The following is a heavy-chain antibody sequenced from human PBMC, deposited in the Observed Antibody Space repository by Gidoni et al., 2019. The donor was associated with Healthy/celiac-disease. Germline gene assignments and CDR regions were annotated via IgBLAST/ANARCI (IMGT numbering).Heavy chain of an antibody. CDR2: ISSSSSTI. J-gene: IGHJ4*02. V-gene: IGHV3-48*02. Sequence: EVQLVESGGGLVQPGGSLRLSCAASGFTFSSYSMNWVRQAPGKGLGWVSYISSSSSTIYYADSVKGRFTISRDNAKNSLYLQMNSLRDEDTAVYYCAREHRRNMVREYYFDYWGQGTLVTVSS. CDR3: AREHRRNMVREYYFDY. D-gene: IGHD3-10*01. CDR1: GFTFSSYS.